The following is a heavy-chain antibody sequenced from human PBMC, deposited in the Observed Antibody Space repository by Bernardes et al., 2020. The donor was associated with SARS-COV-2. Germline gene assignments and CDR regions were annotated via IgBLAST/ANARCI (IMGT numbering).Heavy chain of an antibody. CDR3: ARDFGGNFDY. V-gene: IGHV3-74*01. CDR1: GFSVSAYW. J-gene: IGHJ4*02. D-gene: IGHD2-15*01. Sequence: GGSLRLSRAASGFSVSAYWMHWVRQVPGEGLVWVSRINEDGSITDYADSVRGRFTIFRDIANNKIYLQMHSLRTEDTAVYYCARDFGGNFDYWGQGTLVTVSS. CDR2: INEDGSIT.